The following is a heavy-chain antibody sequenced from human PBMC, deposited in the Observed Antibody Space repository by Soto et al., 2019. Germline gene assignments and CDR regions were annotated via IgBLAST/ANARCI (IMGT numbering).Heavy chain of an antibody. CDR1: GASITNSY. CDR3: ARGGGSFGSGCYYDY. D-gene: IGHD6-19*01. V-gene: IGHV4-59*08. CDR2: IYYSGSI. J-gene: IGHJ4*02. Sequence: QVQLQESGPGLVKPSETMSLTCTVSGASITNSYWNWVRQTPGKGLEWIGFIYYSGSIQYNPSLQSRVTISVDTSKNQLSLKLTSVTATDTGVYYCARGGGSFGSGCYYDYWGQGTLVTVSS.